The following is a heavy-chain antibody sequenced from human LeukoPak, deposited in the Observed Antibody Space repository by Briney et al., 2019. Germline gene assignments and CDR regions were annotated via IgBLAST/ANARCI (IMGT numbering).Heavy chain of an antibody. V-gene: IGHV4-34*01. CDR1: GGSFSGYY. D-gene: IGHD3-22*01. CDR2: INHSGST. J-gene: IGHJ5*02. CDR3: ARRSYYYNSSGYYL. Sequence: SETLSLTCAVYGGSFSGYYWSWIRQPPGKGLEWIGEINHSGSTNYNPSLKGRVTISVDTSKNQFSLKLSSVTAADTAVYYCARRSYYYNSSGYYLWGQGTLVTVSS.